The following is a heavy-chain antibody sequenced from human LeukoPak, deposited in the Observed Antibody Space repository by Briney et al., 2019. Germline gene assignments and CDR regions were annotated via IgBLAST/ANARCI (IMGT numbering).Heavy chain of an antibody. D-gene: IGHD3-22*01. J-gene: IGHJ4*02. CDR2: IKQDGSEK. CDR1: GFTFSSYW. V-gene: IGHV3-7*01. Sequence: PGGSLRLSCAASGFTFSSYWMSWVRQAPGKGLEWVANIKQDGSEKYYVDSVKGRFTISRDNAKNSLYLQMNSLRAEDTAVYYCTTGHPGYYDSSGYYYVPKPFDYWGQGTLVTVSS. CDR3: TTGHPGYYDSSGYYYVPKPFDY.